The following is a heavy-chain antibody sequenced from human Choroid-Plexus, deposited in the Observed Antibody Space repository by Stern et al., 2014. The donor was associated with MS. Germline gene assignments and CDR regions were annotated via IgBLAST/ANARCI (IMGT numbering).Heavy chain of an antibody. CDR1: GFTFGSCA. V-gene: IGHV3-30*18. CDR3: AKDRQYLTYFFDH. D-gene: IGHD2/OR15-2a*01. J-gene: IGHJ5*02. Sequence: QVQLVESGGGVVQPGRPLRLSCVASGFTFGSCAMHWVRQAPGKGLVWVAGVSYAGSNKYYADSVKGRFTISRDNSQNTLYMQMSSLRPEDTAVYYCAKDRQYLTYFFDHWGQGSLVTVSS. CDR2: VSYAGSNK.